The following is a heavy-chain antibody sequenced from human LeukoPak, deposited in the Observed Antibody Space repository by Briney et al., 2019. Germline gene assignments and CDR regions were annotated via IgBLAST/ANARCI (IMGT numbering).Heavy chain of an antibody. D-gene: IGHD3-10*01. V-gene: IGHV3-23*01. CDR2: ISGSGGSS. CDR3: TKDRRISMIQGVIDAFDI. J-gene: IGHJ3*02. CDR1: GFTFSSYA. Sequence: GGSLRLSCAASGFTFSSYAMSWVRQAPGKGLEWVSAISGSGGSSYYADSVKGRFTISRDNSKNTLYLQMNSLRAEDTAVYYCTKDRRISMIQGVIDAFDIWGQGTMVTVSS.